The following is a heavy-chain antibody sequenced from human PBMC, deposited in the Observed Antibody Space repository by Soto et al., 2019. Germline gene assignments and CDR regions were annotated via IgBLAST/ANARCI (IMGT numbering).Heavy chain of an antibody. CDR3: ARDIVVVVAAPELYGMDV. Sequence: AVYGGSFSGYYWSWIRQPPGRGLEWIGEINHSGSTNYNPSLKSRVTISVDTSKNQFSLKLSSVTAADTAVYYCARDIVVVVAAPELYGMDVWGQGTTVTVSS. D-gene: IGHD2-15*01. J-gene: IGHJ6*02. CDR1: GGSFSGYY. V-gene: IGHV4-34*01. CDR2: INHSGST.